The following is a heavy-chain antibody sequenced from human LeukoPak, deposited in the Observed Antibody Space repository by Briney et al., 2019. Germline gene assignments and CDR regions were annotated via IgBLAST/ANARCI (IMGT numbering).Heavy chain of an antibody. J-gene: IGHJ4*02. CDR1: GRSISSYY. CDR2: IYYSGSP. V-gene: IGHV4-59*01. CDR3: ARESPRVYYFDY. D-gene: IGHD3-3*01. Sequence: SDTLSLPRTVSGRSISSYYWIWIRQPPGKGLEWIGYIYYSGSPNYNPSLKSRVTISVDTSKNQFALKLSSVTAADTAVYYCARESPRVYYFDYWGQGTLVTVSS.